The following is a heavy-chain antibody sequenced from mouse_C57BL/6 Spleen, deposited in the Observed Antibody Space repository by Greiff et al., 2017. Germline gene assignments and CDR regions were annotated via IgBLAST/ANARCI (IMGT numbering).Heavy chain of an antibody. CDR1: GYTFTSYW. V-gene: IGHV1-69*01. J-gene: IGHJ1*03. D-gene: IGHD1-1*01. Sequence: QVQLQQSGAELVMPGASVKLSCKASGYTFTSYWMHWVKQRPGQGLEWIGEIDPSDSYTNYNQKFKGKSTLTVDKSSSTAYMQLSSLTSADSAVYYWASSSQRYIDVWGTGTTVTVSS. CDR3: ASSSQRYIDV. CDR2: IDPSDSYT.